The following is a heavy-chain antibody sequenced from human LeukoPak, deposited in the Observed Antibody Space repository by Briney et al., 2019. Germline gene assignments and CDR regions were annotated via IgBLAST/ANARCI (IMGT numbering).Heavy chain of an antibody. CDR2: ISWKSDRI. J-gene: IGHJ6*03. V-gene: IGHV3-9*01. Sequence: GGSLRLSCAASGFTFDDYAMHWVRQAPGKGLEWGSGISWKSDRIGYADSVKGRFTISRDNAKNSLYLQMNSLRAEDTAFYYCAKSGIIQGYYFYYMDVWGKGTTVTISS. CDR3: AKSGIIQGYYFYYMDV. CDR1: GFTFDDYA. D-gene: IGHD5-18*01.